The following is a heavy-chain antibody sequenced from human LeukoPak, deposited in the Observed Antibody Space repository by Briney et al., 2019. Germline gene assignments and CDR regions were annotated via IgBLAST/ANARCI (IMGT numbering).Heavy chain of an antibody. CDR1: GGSISSYY. J-gene: IGHJ4*02. Sequence: KTSETLSLTCTVSGGSISSYYWSWIRQPPGKGLEWIGYIYYGGSTNYNPSLKSRVTISVDTSKNQFSLRLSSVTAADTAVYYCARVHYGDYLYYFDYWGQGTLVTVSS. CDR3: ARVHYGDYLYYFDY. V-gene: IGHV4-59*01. D-gene: IGHD4-17*01. CDR2: IYYGGST.